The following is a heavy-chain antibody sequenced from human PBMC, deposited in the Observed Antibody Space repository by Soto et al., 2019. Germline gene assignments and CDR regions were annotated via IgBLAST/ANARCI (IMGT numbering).Heavy chain of an antibody. Sequence: QVQLQQWGAGLLKPSETLSLTCAVYGGSFSTDYWSWIRQPPGKGLEWLGEINPSGGTNYNPSLKSRFTISVATSKNQFSLKLSAVTAADTAVYYCARVLAARASRDFDYWGQGTLVTVSS. CDR3: ARVLAARASRDFDY. D-gene: IGHD6-6*01. J-gene: IGHJ4*02. CDR2: INPSGGT. CDR1: GGSFSTDY. V-gene: IGHV4-34*01.